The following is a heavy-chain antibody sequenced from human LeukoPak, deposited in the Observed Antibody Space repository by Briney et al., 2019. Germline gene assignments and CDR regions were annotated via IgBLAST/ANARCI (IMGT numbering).Heavy chain of an antibody. CDR2: IYYSVTT. J-gene: IGHJ3*02. D-gene: IGHD3-22*01. Sequence: SSETLSLTCTVSGGAMNTRSYYWGWIRQPPGKGLEWIGTIYYSVTTYLNPSLKSRVTISVDTSKNQFSLKLSSVTAADTALYYCARQPFYYDSSGYWAFDIWGQGTMVTVSS. CDR1: GGAMNTRSYY. CDR3: ARQPFYYDSSGYWAFDI. V-gene: IGHV4-39*01.